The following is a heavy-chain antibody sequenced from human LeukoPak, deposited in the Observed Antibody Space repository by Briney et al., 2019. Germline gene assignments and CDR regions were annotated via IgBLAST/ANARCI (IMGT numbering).Heavy chain of an antibody. J-gene: IGHJ4*02. CDR2: IYHSGST. CDR1: GGSINSSNW. CDR3: ARGPQKLNNIVVVPAAMPHSDY. Sequence: SGTLSLTCAVSGGSINSSNWWSWVRQPPGKGLEWIGEIYHSGSTNYNPSLKSRVTISVDTSKNQFSLKLSSVTAADTAVYYCARGPQKLNNIVVVPAAMPHSDYWGQGTLVTVSS. V-gene: IGHV4-4*02. D-gene: IGHD2-2*01.